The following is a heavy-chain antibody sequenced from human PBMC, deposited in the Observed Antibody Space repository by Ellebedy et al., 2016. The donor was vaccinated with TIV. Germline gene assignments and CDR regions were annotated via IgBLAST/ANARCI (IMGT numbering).Heavy chain of an antibody. J-gene: IGHJ6*02. Sequence: ASVKVSCKAFGGTFSTYALNWVRQAPGQGLEWIGAFLPMFGTATSAQKFRGRVTITADESMTTAYMELSSLRSEDTAVYYCARVRWATVARGVPFHYGMDVWGQGTTVTVTS. CDR3: ARVRWATVARGVPFHYGMDV. CDR2: FLPMFGTA. CDR1: GGTFSTYA. D-gene: IGHD3-10*01. V-gene: IGHV1-69*13.